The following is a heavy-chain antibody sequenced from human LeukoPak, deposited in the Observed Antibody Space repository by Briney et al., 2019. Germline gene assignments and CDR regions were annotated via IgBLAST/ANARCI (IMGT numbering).Heavy chain of an antibody. J-gene: IGHJ4*02. Sequence: GGSLRLSCAASGFTFSSYWMHSVRQAPGKGLVWVSRINIDGSSTSYADSVKGQSTISRDNAKNTLYLQMNSLRADDTAVYYCARDQEGPFDYWGQGTLVTVSS. V-gene: IGHV3-74*01. CDR3: ARDQEGPFDY. CDR2: INIDGSST. CDR1: GFTFSSYW.